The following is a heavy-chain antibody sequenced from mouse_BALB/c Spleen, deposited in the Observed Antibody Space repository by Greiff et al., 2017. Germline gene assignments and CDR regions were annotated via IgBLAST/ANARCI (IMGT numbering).Heavy chain of an antibody. J-gene: IGHJ4*01. Sequence: QVQLQQSGAELAKPGASVKMSCKASGYTFTSYWMHWVKQRPGQGLEWIGYINPSTGYTEYNQKFKDKATLTADKSSSTAYMQLSSLTSEDSAVYYSARRSYAMDYWGQGTSVTVSS. V-gene: IGHV1-7*01. CDR2: INPSTGYT. CDR1: GYTFTSYW. CDR3: ARRSYAMDY.